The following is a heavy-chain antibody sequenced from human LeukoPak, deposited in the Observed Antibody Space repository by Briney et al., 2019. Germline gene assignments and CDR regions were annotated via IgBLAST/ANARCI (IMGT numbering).Heavy chain of an antibody. CDR3: ARVCSSTSLYYFDY. J-gene: IGHJ4*02. V-gene: IGHV1-69*02. Sequence: SVKVSCKASGGTFSSYTISWVRQAPGQGLEWMGRIIPILGIANYAQKLQGRVTITADKSTSTAYMELSSLRSEDTAVYYCARVCSSTSLYYFDYWGQGTLVTVSS. CDR1: GGTFSSYT. CDR2: IIPILGIA. D-gene: IGHD2-2*01.